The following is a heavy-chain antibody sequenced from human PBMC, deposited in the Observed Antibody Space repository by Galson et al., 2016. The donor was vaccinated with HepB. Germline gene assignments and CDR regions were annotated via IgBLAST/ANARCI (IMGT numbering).Heavy chain of an antibody. J-gene: IGHJ4*02. CDR1: GFTFLDHG. D-gene: IGHD2-21*02. V-gene: IGHV3-20*04. CDR3: ARESGDFNTGHIYLDY. CDR2: VNWNGASK. Sequence: SLRLSCAASGFTFLDHGMDWVRQAPGKGLEWVSSVNWNGASKAYADSVKGRFTISRDNAKNSLSLQMNSLRAGDTALYFCARESGDFNTGHIYLDYWGQGTLVTASS.